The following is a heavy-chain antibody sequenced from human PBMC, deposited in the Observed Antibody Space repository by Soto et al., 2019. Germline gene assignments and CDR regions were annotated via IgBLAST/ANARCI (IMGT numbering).Heavy chain of an antibody. CDR2: IYYSGST. V-gene: IGHV4-59*01. CDR3: ARVVTIFGVVIDFGMDV. CDR1: GGSISSYY. J-gene: IGHJ6*02. D-gene: IGHD3-3*01. Sequence: QVQLQESGPGLVKPSETLSLTCTVSGGSISSYYWSWIRQPPGKGLEWIGYIYYSGSTNYNPSLKSRVTISVDTSKNHFSLKLSSVTAADTAVYYCARVVTIFGVVIDFGMDVWGQGTTVTVSS.